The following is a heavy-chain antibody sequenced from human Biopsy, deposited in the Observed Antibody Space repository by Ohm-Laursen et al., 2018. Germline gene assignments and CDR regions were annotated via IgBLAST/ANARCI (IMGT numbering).Heavy chain of an antibody. D-gene: IGHD2-15*01. CDR3: GNEVHGRDY. V-gene: IGHV4-34*08. CDR1: GKTFSDYQ. Sequence: SETLSLTCAVFGKTFSDYQWSWIRQPPGKGLEWIGQINQAGATNYNPSLKSRVSISADASKYEFSLRLTSVTAADTAVYLCGNEVHGRDYWGPGAQVTVSS. J-gene: IGHJ4*02. CDR2: INQAGAT.